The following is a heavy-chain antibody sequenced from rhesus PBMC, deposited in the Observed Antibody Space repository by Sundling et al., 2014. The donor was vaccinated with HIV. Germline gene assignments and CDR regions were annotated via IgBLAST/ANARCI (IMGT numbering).Heavy chain of an antibody. CDR2: IYGTGGNT. CDR1: GGSISSSNW. D-gene: IGHD3-34*01. CDR3: ATLYWGDYYSILDY. V-gene: IGHV4-93*01. Sequence: QVQLQESGPGLVKPSETLSLTCAVSGGSISSSNWWSWIRQSPGKGLEWIGDIYGTGGNTEYNPSLKSRVTISKDTSKNQFSLNLSSVTAADTAVYYCATLYWGDYYSILDYWGQGVLVTVSS. J-gene: IGHJ4*01.